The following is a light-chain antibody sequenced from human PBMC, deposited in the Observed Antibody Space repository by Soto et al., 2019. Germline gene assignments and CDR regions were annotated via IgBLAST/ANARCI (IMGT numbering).Light chain of an antibody. Sequence: DIQLTQSPSPLSASVGDRVTITCRASQSISSHLNWYQQKPGKAPNLLIYAASSLQSGVPSRFIGSGSGTDFTLTISSLQPEDFATYFCQQSYNTPITFGQGTRLEIK. V-gene: IGKV1-39*01. J-gene: IGKJ5*01. CDR2: AAS. CDR1: QSISSH. CDR3: QQSYNTPIT.